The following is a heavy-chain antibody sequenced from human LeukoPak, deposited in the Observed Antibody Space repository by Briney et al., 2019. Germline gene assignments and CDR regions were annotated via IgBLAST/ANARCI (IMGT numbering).Heavy chain of an antibody. CDR2: IIPIFGTA. V-gene: IGHV1-69*05. Sequence: SVKVSCKASGGTFSSYAISWVRQAPGQGLEWMGGIIPIFGTANYAQKFQGRVTITTDESTSTAYMELSSLRSEDTAVYYCARVGLAAAYNWFDPWGQGTLVTVSS. D-gene: IGHD6-13*01. CDR1: GGTFSSYA. J-gene: IGHJ5*02. CDR3: ARVGLAAAYNWFDP.